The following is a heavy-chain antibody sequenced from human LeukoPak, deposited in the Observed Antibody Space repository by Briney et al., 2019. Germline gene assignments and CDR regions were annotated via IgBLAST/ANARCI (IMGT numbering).Heavy chain of an antibody. CDR2: IIPILGIA. CDR1: GGTFSSYA. D-gene: IGHD3-22*01. J-gene: IGHJ4*02. Sequence: SVKVSCKASGGTFSSYAISWVRQAPGQGLEWMGRIIPILGIANYAQKFQGRVTITADKSTSTAYMGLSSLRSEDTAVYYCARNYYDSSGYYYPDYWGQGTLVTVSS. V-gene: IGHV1-69*04. CDR3: ARNYYDSSGYYYPDY.